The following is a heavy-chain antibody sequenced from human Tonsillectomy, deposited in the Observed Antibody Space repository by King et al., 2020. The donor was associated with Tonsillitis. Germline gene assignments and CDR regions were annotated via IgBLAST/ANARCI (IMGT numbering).Heavy chain of an antibody. Sequence: VQLVESGGDLVKPGGSLRLSCAASGFTFSDYYMTWIRQAPGKGLEWVSYISASSSYTNYADSVKGRFAISRDNAKNSLYLQMNSLRAEETGVYYCAGVVRGGNSYGYLDYWGQGTLVTVSS. CDR1: GFTFSDYY. V-gene: IGHV3-11*05. CDR2: ISASSSYT. D-gene: IGHD5-18*01. CDR3: AGVVRGGNSYGYLDY. J-gene: IGHJ4*02.